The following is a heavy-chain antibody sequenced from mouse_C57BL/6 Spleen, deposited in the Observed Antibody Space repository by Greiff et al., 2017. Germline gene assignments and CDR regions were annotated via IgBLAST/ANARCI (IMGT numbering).Heavy chain of an antibody. CDR2: ISNGGGST. CDR1: GFTFSDYY. CDR3: ARSHPYYAMDY. V-gene: IGHV5-12*01. Sequence: EVQRVESGGGLVQPGGSLKLSCAASGFTFSDYYMYWVRQTPEKRLEWVAYISNGGGSTYYPDTVKGRFTISRDNAKNTLYLQMSRLKSEDTAMYYCARSHPYYAMDYWGQGTSVTVSS. J-gene: IGHJ4*01.